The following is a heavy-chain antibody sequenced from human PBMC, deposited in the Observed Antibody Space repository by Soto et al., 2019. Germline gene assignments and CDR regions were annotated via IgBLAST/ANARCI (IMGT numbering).Heavy chain of an antibody. D-gene: IGHD4-17*01. Sequence: QVQLQESGPGLVKPSETLSLTCTVSGGSITRYFWSWIRQSPGKGLEWIIHIYSSGTINYNPSLKRRSTTSRDTSKKQLSLQMRSVTAADTALYYCATDYVDYVGAFDIWGQGTMVTVSS. CDR3: ATDYVDYVGAFDI. V-gene: IGHV4-59*01. CDR1: GGSITRYF. CDR2: IYSSGTI. J-gene: IGHJ3*02.